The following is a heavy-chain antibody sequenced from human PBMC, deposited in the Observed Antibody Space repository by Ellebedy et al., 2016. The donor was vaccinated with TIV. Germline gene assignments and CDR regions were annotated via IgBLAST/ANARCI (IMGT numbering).Heavy chain of an antibody. V-gene: IGHV3-30*18. Sequence: GGSLRLXXAASGITFSSYAMHWVRQAPGKGLEWVAFISYEGSNKHYADSVRGRFTISRDNFKNTLFLQLNSLRPEDTAVFYCAKSPRPSTVTYFDHWGQGTLVTVSS. CDR1: GITFSSYA. D-gene: IGHD4-17*01. J-gene: IGHJ4*02. CDR2: ISYEGSNK. CDR3: AKSPRPSTVTYFDH.